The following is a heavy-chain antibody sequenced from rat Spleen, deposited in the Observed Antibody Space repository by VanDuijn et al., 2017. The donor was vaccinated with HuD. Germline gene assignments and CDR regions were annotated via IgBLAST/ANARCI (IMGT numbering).Heavy chain of an antibody. D-gene: IGHD2-5*01. V-gene: IGHV5-22*01. Sequence: EVQLVESGGGLVQPGRSLKLSCAASGFTFSDYYMAWVRQAPKKGLEWVASISYEGSSTYYGDSVKGRFTISRDNARDTLYLQMDNLRSEDTATYYCARAGYLRDLYFDFWGPGTMVTVSS. CDR1: GFTFSDYY. J-gene: IGHJ1*01. CDR3: ARAGYLRDLYFDF. CDR2: ISYEGSST.